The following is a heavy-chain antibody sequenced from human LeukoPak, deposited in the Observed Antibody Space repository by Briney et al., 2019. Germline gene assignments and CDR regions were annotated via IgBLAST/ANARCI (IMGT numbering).Heavy chain of an antibody. V-gene: IGHV3-66*02. D-gene: IGHD3-16*01. Sequence: PGGSLRLSYAASGFTVSGNYMSWVRQAPGKGLEWVSVIYSSDNTYYIDSVKGRFTISRDNSKNTLYLQMNSLRAEDTAVYYCAGRRVLDASFDYWGQGTLVTVSS. J-gene: IGHJ4*02. CDR3: AGRRVLDASFDY. CDR2: IYSSDNT. CDR1: GFTVSGNY.